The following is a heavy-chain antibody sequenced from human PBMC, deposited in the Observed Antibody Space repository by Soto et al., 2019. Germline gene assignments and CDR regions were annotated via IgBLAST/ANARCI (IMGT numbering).Heavy chain of an antibody. CDR2: ISSSSSTI. CDR1: GFTFSSYS. J-gene: IGHJ4*02. D-gene: IGHD3-9*01. CDR3: ARERRYFDYDTVFYY. Sequence: EVQLVESGGGLVQPGGSLRLSCAASGFTFSSYSMNWVRQAPGKGLEWVSYISSSSSTIYYADSVKGRFTISRDNAKNSLYLQMNSLRDEDTAVYYCARERRYFDYDTVFYYWGQGTLVTVSS. V-gene: IGHV3-48*02.